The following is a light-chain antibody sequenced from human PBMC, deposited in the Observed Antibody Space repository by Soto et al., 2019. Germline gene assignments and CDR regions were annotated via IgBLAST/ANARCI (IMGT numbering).Light chain of an antibody. J-gene: IGKJ1*01. Sequence: EIVLTQSPATLSSFPGGRVTLSCRASQYINTRLAWYQHRPGQAPSLLIYQTSLRAAGIPARFSASGSGTDFTLTISDVQPEEFARYYCHQRQSWPRTFGQGTKVDI. CDR2: QTS. CDR3: HQRQSWPRT. V-gene: IGKV3-11*01. CDR1: QYINTR.